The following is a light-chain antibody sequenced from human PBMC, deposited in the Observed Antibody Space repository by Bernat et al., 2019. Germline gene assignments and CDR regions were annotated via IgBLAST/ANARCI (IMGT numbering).Light chain of an antibody. J-gene: IGKJ5*01. V-gene: IGKV2-28*01. CDR2: LGS. CDR1: QSLLHSNGYNY. Sequence: DIVMTQSPLSLPVTPGEPASISCRSSQSLLHSNGYNYLDWYLQKPGQSPQLLVYLGSNRASRVPDRFSGSGSGTDFTLKISREDDEYVGIYYCMQALRNTIIFDQGTRLEIK. CDR3: MQALRNTII.